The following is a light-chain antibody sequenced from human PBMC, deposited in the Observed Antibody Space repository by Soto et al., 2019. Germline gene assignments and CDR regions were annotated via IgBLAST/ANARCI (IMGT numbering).Light chain of an antibody. CDR3: MQALQTPYT. CDR2: LGS. V-gene: IGKV2-28*01. Sequence: DIVMTQSPLSLPVTPGEPASISCRSSQSLLHSNGYNYLDWYLQKPGQSPQLLIYLGSNRASGVPDRFSGSGSGTDFKLKISRVEAEDVGVYYCMQALQTPYTFGRGTKLEIK. CDR1: QSLLHSNGYNY. J-gene: IGKJ2*01.